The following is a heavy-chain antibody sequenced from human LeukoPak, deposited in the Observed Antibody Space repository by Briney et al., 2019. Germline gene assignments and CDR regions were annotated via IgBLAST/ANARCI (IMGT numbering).Heavy chain of an antibody. CDR1: GGSISSSSYY. CDR2: IYYSGST. D-gene: IGHD2-15*01. Sequence: KPSETLPLTCTVSGGSISSSSYYWDWIRQPPEKGLEWIGIIYYSGSTYYNLSLKSRVTISVDTSKNQFSLKLSSVTAADTAVYYCASQTRHCSGGSCYGGWFDPWGQGTLVTVSS. J-gene: IGHJ5*02. CDR3: ASQTRHCSGGSCYGGWFDP. V-gene: IGHV4-39*01.